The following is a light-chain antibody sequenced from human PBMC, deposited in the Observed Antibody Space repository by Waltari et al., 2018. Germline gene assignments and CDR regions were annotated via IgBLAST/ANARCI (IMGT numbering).Light chain of an antibody. CDR1: SSDVGGYND. J-gene: IGLJ3*02. Sequence: QSALTQPRSVSGSPGQSVTIPCTGTSSDVGGYNDVSWDQQHPGKAPKLMIYDVSKRPSWVPDRFSGSQAGNTAPLPISRLQAEHEADYYCCRYAGSYTWVFGGGTKLPVL. V-gene: IGLV2-11*01. CDR2: DVS. CDR3: CRYAGSYTWV.